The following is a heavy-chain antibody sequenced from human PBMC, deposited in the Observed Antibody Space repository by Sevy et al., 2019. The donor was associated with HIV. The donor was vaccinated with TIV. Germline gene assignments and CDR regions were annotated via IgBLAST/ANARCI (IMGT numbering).Heavy chain of an antibody. CDR3: AKDIIQRGYYYGRRGYCGFDY. Sequence: GGSLRLSCEASGFTFSSYGIHWVRQAPGKGLEWVAVISYDGSKDYYGDSVKGRFTISRGNSKNTVSLQMNSLRAEDTAVYYCAKDIIQRGYYYGRRGYCGFDYWGQGTLVTVSS. D-gene: IGHD3-22*01. V-gene: IGHV3-30*18. CDR2: ISYDGSKD. J-gene: IGHJ4*02. CDR1: GFTFSSYG.